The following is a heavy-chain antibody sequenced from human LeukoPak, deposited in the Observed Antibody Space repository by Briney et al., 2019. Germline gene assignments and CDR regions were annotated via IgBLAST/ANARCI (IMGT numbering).Heavy chain of an antibody. CDR2: INPNSGGT. V-gene: IGHV1-2*02. J-gene: IGHJ4*02. CDR3: ARVPGSGWYYFDY. D-gene: IGHD6-19*01. CDR1: GYTFTGYY. Sequence: ASVKVSCKASGYTFTGYYMHWVRQAPGQGLEWMGWINPNSGGTNYAQKFQGRVTMTRDTSISTAYMELRRLRSDDTAVYYCARVPGSGWYYFDYWGQGTLVTVSS.